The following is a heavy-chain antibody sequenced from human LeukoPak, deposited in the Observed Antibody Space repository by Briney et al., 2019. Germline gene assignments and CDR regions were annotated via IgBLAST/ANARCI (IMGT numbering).Heavy chain of an antibody. D-gene: IGHD6-13*01. Sequence: PSETLSLTCAVYGLSFSGYYWSWIRQPPGKGLEWIGEINHSGSTNYNPSLKSRVTISVDTSKNQFSLKLSSVTAADTAVYYCASSSWALSYFDYWGQGTLVTVSS. CDR3: ASSSWALSYFDY. J-gene: IGHJ4*02. V-gene: IGHV4-34*01. CDR2: INHSGST. CDR1: GLSFSGYY.